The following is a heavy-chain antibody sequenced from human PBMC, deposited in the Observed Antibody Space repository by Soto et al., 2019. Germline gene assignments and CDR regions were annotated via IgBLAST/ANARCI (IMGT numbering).Heavy chain of an antibody. CDR2: INHSGST. D-gene: IGHD2-15*01. Sequence: SATLSLTCAVYGGSFSGYYWSWIRQPPGKGLEWIGEINHSGSTNYNPSLKSRVNISADTSKNQFSLKLNSVTAADTAVYYCARGPVGYWSRHICRYSYNGLDGWGQGNKV. CDR3: ARGPVGYWSRHICRYSYNGLDG. V-gene: IGHV4-34*01. J-gene: IGHJ6*02. CDR1: GGSFSGYY.